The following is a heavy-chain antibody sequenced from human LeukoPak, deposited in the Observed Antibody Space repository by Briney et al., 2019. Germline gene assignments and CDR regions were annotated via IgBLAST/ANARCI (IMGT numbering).Heavy chain of an antibody. J-gene: IGHJ6*03. CDR3: AIIAVAGMTGYYYYMDV. D-gene: IGHD6-19*01. CDR1: GGSISSSSYY. V-gene: IGHV4-39*01. Sequence: SETLSLTCTASGGSISSSSYYWGWIRQPPGKGLEWIGSISYSGSTYYNPSLKRRVTISVDTSKNQFSLKLSSVTAADTAVYYCAIIAVAGMTGYYYYMDVWGKGTTVTISS. CDR2: ISYSGST.